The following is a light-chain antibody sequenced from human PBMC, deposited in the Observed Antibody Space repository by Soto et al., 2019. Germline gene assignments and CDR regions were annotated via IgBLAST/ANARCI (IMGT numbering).Light chain of an antibody. J-gene: IGKJ3*01. CDR2: AAS. V-gene: IGKV1-8*01. CDR3: QQYYSYPHL. CDR1: QGISSY. Sequence: IKMTQSPSSVSASVGDRVTITCRASQGISSYLAWYQQKPGKAPKLLIYAASTLQSGVPSRFSGSGSGTDFTLTISCLQSEDFAIYYCQQYYSYPHLVGPGTKVDIK.